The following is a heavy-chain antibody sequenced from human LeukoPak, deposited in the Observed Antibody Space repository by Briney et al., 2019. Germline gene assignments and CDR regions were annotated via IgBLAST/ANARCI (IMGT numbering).Heavy chain of an antibody. V-gene: IGHV4-34*01. J-gene: IGHJ4*02. Sequence: SETLSLTCAVYGGSFSGYYWSWIRQPPGKGLEWIGEINHSGSTNYNPSLKSRVTISVDTSKNQFSLKLSSVTAADTAVYYCARRYSSSSLWAYRGQGTLATVSS. CDR1: GGSFSGYY. CDR3: ARRYSSSSLWAY. D-gene: IGHD6-6*01. CDR2: INHSGST.